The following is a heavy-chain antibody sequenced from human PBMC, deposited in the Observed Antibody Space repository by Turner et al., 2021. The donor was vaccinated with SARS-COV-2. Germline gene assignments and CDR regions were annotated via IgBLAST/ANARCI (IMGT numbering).Heavy chain of an antibody. CDR3: ARHQGSASGYDHGMNV. V-gene: IGHV4-59*08. D-gene: IGHD1-26*01. CDR2: FYKIESV. CDR1: GDSISSKS. Sequence: QVQLQESGPGLVRPSETLSLTCTVCGDSISSKSWSWLRHFPGSGLEWIGYFYKIESVVYNAHLKSRVTISVDTSKNQLYLKLISVTAADTAVYYGARHQGSASGYDHGMNVWGQGTAVIVSS. J-gene: IGHJ6*02.